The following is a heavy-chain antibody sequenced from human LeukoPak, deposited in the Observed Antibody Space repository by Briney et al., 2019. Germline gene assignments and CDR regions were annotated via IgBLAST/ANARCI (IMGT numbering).Heavy chain of an antibody. CDR1: GYTLTELS. CDR3: ATRYDFRSGYSFDY. Sequence: GASVKVSCKVSGYTLTELSMHWVRQAPGKGLEWMGGFDPEDGETIYAQKFQGRVTMTEDTSTDTAYMELSSLRSEDTAVYYCATRYDFRSGYSFDYWGQGTLVTVSS. J-gene: IGHJ4*02. CDR2: FDPEDGET. D-gene: IGHD3-3*01. V-gene: IGHV1-24*01.